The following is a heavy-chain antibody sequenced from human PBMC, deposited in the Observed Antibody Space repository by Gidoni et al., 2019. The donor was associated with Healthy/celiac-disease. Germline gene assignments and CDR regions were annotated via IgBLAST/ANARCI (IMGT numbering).Heavy chain of an antibody. CDR3: TRVLPLGLELFGDNWFDP. J-gene: IGHJ5*02. Sequence: EVQLVESGGGLVKPGRSLRLSCTASGFTFGDYAMSWFRRAPGKGLEWVGFIRSKAYGGTTEYAASVKGRFTISRDDSKSIAYLQMNSLKTEDTAVYYCTRVLPLGLELFGDNWFDPWGQGTLVTVSS. CDR1: GFTFGDYA. CDR2: IRSKAYGGTT. D-gene: IGHD1-7*01. V-gene: IGHV3-49*05.